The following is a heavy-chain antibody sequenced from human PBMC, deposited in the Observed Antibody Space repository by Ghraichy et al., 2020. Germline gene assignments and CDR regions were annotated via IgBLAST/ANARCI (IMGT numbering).Heavy chain of an antibody. CDR1: GFTFSNSA. Sequence: GGSLRLSCAASGFTFSNSAMSWVRQTPGKGLEWVSVISGSGGSTYYADSVKGRFTISRDNSKNTLYLQMNSLRAEDTAVYYCARTNTFPGWYFDYWGQGTPVTVSS. D-gene: IGHD1-7*01. J-gene: IGHJ4*02. CDR2: ISGSGGST. CDR3: ARTNTFPGWYFDY. V-gene: IGHV3-23*01.